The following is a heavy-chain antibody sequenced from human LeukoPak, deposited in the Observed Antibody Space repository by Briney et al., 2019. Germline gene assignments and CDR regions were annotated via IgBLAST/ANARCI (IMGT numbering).Heavy chain of an antibody. J-gene: IGHJ4*02. CDR2: VYTSGST. D-gene: IGHD3-22*01. CDR3: ARGVYYYDSSGYYDY. CDR1: GGSISSGSYY. V-gene: IGHV4-61*02. Sequence: ASQTLSLTCTVSGGSISSGSYYWSWIRQPAGKGLEGIGRVYTSGSTNYNPSLKSRVTISVDTSKNQSSLKLRSVTAADTAVYYCARGVYYYDSSGYYDYWGQGTLVTVSS.